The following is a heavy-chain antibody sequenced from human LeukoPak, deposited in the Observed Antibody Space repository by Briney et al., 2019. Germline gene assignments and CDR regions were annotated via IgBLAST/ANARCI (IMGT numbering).Heavy chain of an antibody. Sequence: GGSLRLSCAASGFTFSSYTMNWVRQTPGKGLEWVSYISSGSSYIHYADSVKGRFTISRDNAENSLHLEMNSLRGEDTAVYYCARESDGLDFWGQGTTVTVSS. CDR3: ARESDGLDF. CDR2: ISSGSSYI. V-gene: IGHV3-21*01. CDR1: GFTFSSYT. J-gene: IGHJ3*01.